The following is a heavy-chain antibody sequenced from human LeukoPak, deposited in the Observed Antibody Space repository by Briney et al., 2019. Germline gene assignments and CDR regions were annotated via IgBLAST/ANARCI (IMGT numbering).Heavy chain of an antibody. CDR3: AREVIVVVPAAAGGAFDI. CDR1: GGSISSSSYY. CDR2: IYHSGST. D-gene: IGHD2-2*01. V-gene: IGHV4-39*07. Sequence: SETLSLTCTVSGGSISSSSYYWGWIRQPPGKGLEWIGSIYHSGSTYYNPSLKSRVTISVDRSKNQFSLKLSSVTAADTAVYYCAREVIVVVPAAAGGAFDIWGQGTMVTVSS. J-gene: IGHJ3*02.